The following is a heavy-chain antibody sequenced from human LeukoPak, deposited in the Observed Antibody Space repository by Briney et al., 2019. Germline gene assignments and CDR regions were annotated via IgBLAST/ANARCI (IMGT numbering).Heavy chain of an antibody. J-gene: IGHJ2*01. CDR2: INPNSGGT. V-gene: IGHV1-2*02. Sequence: ASVKVSCKASGYTFTGYYMHWVRQAPGQGLEWMGWINPNSGGTNYAQKFQGRVTMTRDTSISTAYMELSRLRSDDTAVYYCARRERLYSSSWYFDLWGQGTLVTVSS. CDR3: ARRERLYSSSWYFDL. D-gene: IGHD2-15*01. CDR1: GYTFTGYY.